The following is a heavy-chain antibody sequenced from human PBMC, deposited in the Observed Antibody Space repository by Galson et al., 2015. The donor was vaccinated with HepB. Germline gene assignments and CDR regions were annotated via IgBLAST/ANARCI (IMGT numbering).Heavy chain of an antibody. V-gene: IGHV4-59*08. Sequence: LSLTCTISGGSITTDHWSWIRQPPGKGLEWIGQTYDTGIIKYNPSLESRATILVDTSKNQFSLRLTSVSAADTAVYYCATYVSGAGGRSSWGQGTLVIVSS. D-gene: IGHD6-19*01. CDR2: TYDTGII. CDR1: GGSITTDH. CDR3: ATYVSGAGGRSS. J-gene: IGHJ5*02.